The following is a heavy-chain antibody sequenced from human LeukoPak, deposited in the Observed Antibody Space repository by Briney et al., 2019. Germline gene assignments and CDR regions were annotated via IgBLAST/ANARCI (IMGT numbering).Heavy chain of an antibody. D-gene: IGHD3-22*01. CDR1: GFTFSSYW. J-gene: IGHJ4*02. Sequence: EGSLRLSCAASGFTFSSYWTSWVRQAPEKGLEWMANIKQDGSEKYYVDSVKGRFTISRDNAKNSLYLQMNSLRAEDTAVYYCASEPYYDSSGYSDYWGQGTLVTVSS. CDR2: IKQDGSEK. V-gene: IGHV3-7*01. CDR3: ASEPYYDSSGYSDY.